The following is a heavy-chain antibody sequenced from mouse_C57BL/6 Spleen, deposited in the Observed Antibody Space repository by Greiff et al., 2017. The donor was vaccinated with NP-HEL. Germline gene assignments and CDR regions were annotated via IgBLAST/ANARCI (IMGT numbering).Heavy chain of an antibody. CDR1: GFSLTSYG. CDR2: IWSDGST. CDR3: ARQVITTVVATGNAMDY. D-gene: IGHD1-1*01. J-gene: IGHJ4*01. V-gene: IGHV2-6-1*01. Sequence: VQLVESGPGLVAPSQSLSITCTVSGFSLTSYGVHWVRQPPGKGLEWLVVIWSDGSTTYNSALKSRLSISKDNSKSQVFLKMKSLQPDDTAMYYCARQVITTVVATGNAMDYWGQGSSVTVSS.